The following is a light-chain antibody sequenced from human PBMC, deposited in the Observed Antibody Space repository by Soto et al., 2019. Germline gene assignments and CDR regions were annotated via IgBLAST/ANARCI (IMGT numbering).Light chain of an antibody. CDR2: GAS. Sequence: DIVMTQSPATLSVSPGEGATLSCRASQSVSSNLAWYQHRPGQAPRLLIYGASTRASGIPARFSGSGSGTEFTLTISSLQSEDFAVYYCQQYNNWLTFGGGTKVEIK. J-gene: IGKJ4*01. CDR1: QSVSSN. V-gene: IGKV3-15*01. CDR3: QQYNNWLT.